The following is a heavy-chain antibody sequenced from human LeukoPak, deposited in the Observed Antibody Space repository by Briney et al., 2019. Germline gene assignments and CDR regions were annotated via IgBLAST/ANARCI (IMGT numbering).Heavy chain of an antibody. V-gene: IGHV4-59*12. J-gene: IGHJ4*02. CDR2: IYYSGST. D-gene: IGHD5-12*01. Sequence: SETLSLTCTVSGGSISSYYWSWIRQPPGKGLEWIGYIYYSGSTNYNPSLKSRVTISVDTSKNQFSLKLSSVTAADTAVYYCALRPYIVATPFDYWGQGTLVTVSS. CDR3: ALRPYIVATPFDY. CDR1: GGSISSYY.